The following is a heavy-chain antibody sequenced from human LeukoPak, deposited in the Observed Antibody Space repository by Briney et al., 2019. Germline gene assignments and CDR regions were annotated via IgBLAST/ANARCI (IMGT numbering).Heavy chain of an antibody. V-gene: IGHV1-69*05. Sequence: VTSVKVPCKASGGTFSSYAISWVRQAPGQGLEWMGGIIPIFGTANYAQKFQGRVTITTDESTSTAYMELSSLRSEDTAVYYCARGSIKSGSYPPLFYWGQGTLVTVSS. CDR2: IIPIFGTA. CDR1: GGTFSSYA. CDR3: ARGSIKSGSYPPLFY. J-gene: IGHJ4*02. D-gene: IGHD1-26*01.